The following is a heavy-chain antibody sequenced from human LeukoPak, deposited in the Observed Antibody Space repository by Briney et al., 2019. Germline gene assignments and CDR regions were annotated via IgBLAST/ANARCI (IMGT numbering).Heavy chain of an antibody. D-gene: IGHD2-15*01. CDR2: ISASGAGT. CDR3: ASNTPFDY. CDR1: GFIFRSFA. J-gene: IGHJ4*02. Sequence: AGGSLRLSCEASGFIFRSFALSWVRQAPGKEPEWVAAISASGAGTYYADSVKGRFTISRDNSKNTLYLQMNILGAEDTAVYYCASNTPFDYWGQGTLVTVSS. V-gene: IGHV3-23*01.